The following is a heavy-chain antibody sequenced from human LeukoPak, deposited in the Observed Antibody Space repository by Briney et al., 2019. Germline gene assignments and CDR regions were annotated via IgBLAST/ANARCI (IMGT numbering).Heavy chain of an antibody. Sequence: SVKVSCKASGGTFSSYAISWVRQAPGQGLEWMGGIIPIFGTANYAQKFQGRVTITADESTSTAYMELSSLRSEVTAVYYCASPRYCSGGSCQYFDYWGQGTLVTVSS. V-gene: IGHV1-69*13. CDR1: GGTFSSYA. D-gene: IGHD2-15*01. CDR2: IIPIFGTA. CDR3: ASPRYCSGGSCQYFDY. J-gene: IGHJ4*02.